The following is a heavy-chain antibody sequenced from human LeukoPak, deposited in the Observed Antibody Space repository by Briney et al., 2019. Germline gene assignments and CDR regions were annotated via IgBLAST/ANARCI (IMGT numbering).Heavy chain of an antibody. D-gene: IGHD5-12*01. CDR2: IYSGGTT. V-gene: IGHV3-53*01. Sequence: GGSLILSCAASGFTVSSNFMSWVRQAPGKGLEWVSVIYSGGTTYYADSVKGRFTISRDISKNTLHLQMNSLRAEDTAVYYCARDGYGYNYMDVWGRGTTVTVSS. CDR3: ARDGYGYNYMDV. CDR1: GFTVSSNF. J-gene: IGHJ6*03.